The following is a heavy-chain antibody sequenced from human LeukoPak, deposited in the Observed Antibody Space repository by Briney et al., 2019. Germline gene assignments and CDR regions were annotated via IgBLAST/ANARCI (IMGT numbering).Heavy chain of an antibody. J-gene: IGHJ4*02. CDR2: ISGGGEST. CDR3: VREDTPATANY. V-gene: IGHV3-23*01. D-gene: IGHD2-21*02. CDR1: GFTFSSYS. Sequence: GGSLRLSCAASGFTFSSYSMNWVRQAPGKGLEWVSSISGGGESTYYADSVKGRFTVSRDNSKNTLYLQINSLRGEDTAVYYCVREDTPATANYWGQGTLVTISS.